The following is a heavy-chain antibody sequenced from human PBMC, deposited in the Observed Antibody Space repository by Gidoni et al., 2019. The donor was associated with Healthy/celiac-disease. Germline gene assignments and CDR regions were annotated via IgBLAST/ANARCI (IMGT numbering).Heavy chain of an antibody. V-gene: IGHV1-69*08. CDR1: GGTFSSYT. CDR3: AREVENYYDSSGYFNY. J-gene: IGHJ4*02. Sequence: QVQLVQSGAEVTKPGSSVKVSCKASGGTFSSYTISWVRQAPGQGLEWMGRIIPILGIANYAQKFQGRVTITADKSTSTAYMELSSLRSEDTAVYYCAREVENYYDSSGYFNYWGQGTLVTVSS. CDR2: IIPILGIA. D-gene: IGHD3-22*01.